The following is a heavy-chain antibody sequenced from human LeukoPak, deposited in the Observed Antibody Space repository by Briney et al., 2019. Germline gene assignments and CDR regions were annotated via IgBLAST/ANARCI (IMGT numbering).Heavy chain of an antibody. J-gene: IGHJ4*02. CDR3: ARDPALYCTGGSCREYYFDY. Sequence: PGGSLRLSCAVSGCTFSNYAMHWVRQAPGKGLEWVALISYDGRNKYYAGSVKGRFTVSRDNAKSTLYLQMNSLRGEDTAVYYCARDPALYCTGGSCREYYFDYWGQGALVTVSS. CDR1: GCTFSNYA. D-gene: IGHD2-15*01. V-gene: IGHV3-30*04. CDR2: ISYDGRNK.